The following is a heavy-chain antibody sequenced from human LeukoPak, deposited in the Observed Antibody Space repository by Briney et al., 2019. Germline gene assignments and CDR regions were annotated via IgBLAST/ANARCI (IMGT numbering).Heavy chain of an antibody. CDR1: GFTFSSYG. V-gene: IGHV3-30*03. D-gene: IGHD6-19*01. Sequence: PGRSLRLSCAASGFTFSSYGMHWVRQAPGKGLEWVAVISYDGSNKYYADSVKGRFTISRDNSKNTLYLQMNSLRAEDTAVYYCARPGIAVAGTAYSDYWGQGTLVTVSS. CDR3: ARPGIAVAGTAYSDY. CDR2: ISYDGSNK. J-gene: IGHJ4*02.